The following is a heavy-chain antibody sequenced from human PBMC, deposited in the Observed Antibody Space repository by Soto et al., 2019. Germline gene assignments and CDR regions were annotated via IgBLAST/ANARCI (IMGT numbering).Heavy chain of an antibody. V-gene: IGHV3-23*01. CDR2: ISGSGGGT. CDR3: AKFGMATTKRSPPYYIDY. Sequence: GGSLRLSCAASGFTFSSYAMSWVGQAPGKGLEWVSSISGSGGGTYYADSVKGRFTFSRDNSKNTLYLQMNSLRAEDTAVYYCAKFGMATTKRSPPYYIDYWGQGALVTVSS. J-gene: IGHJ4*02. D-gene: IGHD1-1*01. CDR1: GFTFSSYA.